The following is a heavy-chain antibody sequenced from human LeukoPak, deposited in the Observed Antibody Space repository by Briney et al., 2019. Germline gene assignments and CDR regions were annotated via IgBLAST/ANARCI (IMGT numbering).Heavy chain of an antibody. Sequence: SETLSLTCTVSGGSISSGGYYWSWIRQPPGRGLEWIGYIYNSGNTNYNPSLKSRVTISVDTSKNQFSLKLSSVTVADTAVYYCARDRGGVWISFDYWGQGTLVTVSS. CDR2: IYNSGNT. CDR3: ARDRGGVWISFDY. D-gene: IGHD3-16*01. V-gene: IGHV4-61*08. CDR1: GGSISSGGYY. J-gene: IGHJ4*02.